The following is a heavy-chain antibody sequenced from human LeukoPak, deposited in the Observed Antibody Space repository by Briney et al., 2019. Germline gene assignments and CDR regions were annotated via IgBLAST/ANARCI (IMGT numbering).Heavy chain of an antibody. V-gene: IGHV4-38-2*02. J-gene: IGHJ6*03. CDR1: GYSISSGYY. CDR3: ARVIVVVPARYYYYYMDV. D-gene: IGHD2-2*01. Sequence: SETLSLTCTVSGYSISSGYYWGWIRQPPGKGLEWIGSIYHSGSTYYNPSLKSRVTISVDTSKNQFSLKLSSVTAADTAVYYCARVIVVVPARYYYYYMDVWGKGTTVTVSS. CDR2: IYHSGST.